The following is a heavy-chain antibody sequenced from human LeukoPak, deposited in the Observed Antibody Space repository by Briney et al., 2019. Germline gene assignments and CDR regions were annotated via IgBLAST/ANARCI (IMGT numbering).Heavy chain of an antibody. CDR1: GGSISSYY. V-gene: IGHV4-4*07. Sequence: SETLSLTCTVSGGSISSYYWSWIRQPAGKGLEWIGRIYTSGSTNYNPSLKSRVTMSVDTSKNQFSLKLSSVTAADTAVYYCARDVRYDFWSGPFPYYYYMDVWGKGTTVTVSS. D-gene: IGHD3-3*01. J-gene: IGHJ6*03. CDR3: ARDVRYDFWSGPFPYYYYMDV. CDR2: IYTSGST.